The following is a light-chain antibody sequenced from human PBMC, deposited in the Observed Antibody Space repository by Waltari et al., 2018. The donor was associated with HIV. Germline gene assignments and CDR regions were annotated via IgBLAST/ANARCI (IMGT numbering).Light chain of an antibody. Sequence: SYELTQPPSVSVSPGQTASITCSGGRLGDKHVSWYQQIPGQSPVLVIYQDDKRPSRFRERCAGSNAGNTGTLTTSGAQIMDEADDYCQASKVFGGGTKLAVL. CDR1: RLGDKH. V-gene: IGLV3-1*01. CDR2: QDD. J-gene: IGLJ3*02. CDR3: QASKV.